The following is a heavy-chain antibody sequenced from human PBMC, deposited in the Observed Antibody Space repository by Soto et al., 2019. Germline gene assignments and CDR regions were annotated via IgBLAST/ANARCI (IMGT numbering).Heavy chain of an antibody. Sequence: SETLSLTCTVSGGSVSSGSYYWSWIRQPPGKGLEWIGEINHSGSTNYNPSLKSRVTISVDTSKNQFSLKLSSVTAADTAVYYCARSRITIFGVDYYYYYGMDVWGQGTTVTVSS. J-gene: IGHJ6*02. CDR3: ARSRITIFGVDYYYYYGMDV. V-gene: IGHV4-39*07. CDR1: GGSVSSGSYY. CDR2: INHSGST. D-gene: IGHD3-3*01.